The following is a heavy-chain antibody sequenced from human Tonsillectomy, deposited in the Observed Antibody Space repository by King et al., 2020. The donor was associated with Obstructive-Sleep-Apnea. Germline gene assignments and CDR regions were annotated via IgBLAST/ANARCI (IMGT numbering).Heavy chain of an antibody. CDR3: AGTPPPVAVPDSSLWEHFFCYALDV. V-gene: IGHV1-69*17. D-gene: IGHD3-16*01. CDR2: IMPVANVV. Sequence: QLVQSGAEVRKPGSSVTVSCKASGGTLTNYGITWVRQAPGQGLEWMGGIMPVANVVKLAQKFQDRVTITADRSTSTAYMELGSLTKEDTAVYYCAGTPPPVAVPDSSLWEHFFCYALDVWGQGTTVTVSS. J-gene: IGHJ6*02. CDR1: GGTLTNYG.